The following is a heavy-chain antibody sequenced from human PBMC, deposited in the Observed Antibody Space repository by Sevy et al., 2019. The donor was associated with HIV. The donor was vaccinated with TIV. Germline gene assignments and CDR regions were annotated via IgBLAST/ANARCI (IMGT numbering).Heavy chain of an antibody. V-gene: IGHV3-7*01. Sequence: GGSLRLSCAASGFTFSDYWMSWVRQAPGKGLEWVANIKQDGSQKYFVDSVKDRFTISRDNSKNTLYLQMNSLRAEDTAVYYCASQIDGYNSNAFDIWGQGTMVTVSS. CDR1: GFTFSDYW. D-gene: IGHD5-12*01. CDR3: ASQIDGYNSNAFDI. J-gene: IGHJ3*02. CDR2: IKQDGSQK.